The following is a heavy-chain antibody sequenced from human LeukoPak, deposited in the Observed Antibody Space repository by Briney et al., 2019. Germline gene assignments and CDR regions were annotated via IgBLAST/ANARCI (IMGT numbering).Heavy chain of an antibody. V-gene: IGHV4-39*07. CDR2: IYYSGST. Sequence: ETLSLTCTVSGGSISSSSYYWGWIRQPPGKGLEWIGSIYYSGSTYYNPSLKSRVTISVDTSKNQFSLKLSSVTAADTAVYYCARDTVGADYWGQGTLVTVSS. CDR1: GGSISSSSYY. D-gene: IGHD1-26*01. J-gene: IGHJ4*02. CDR3: ARDTVGADY.